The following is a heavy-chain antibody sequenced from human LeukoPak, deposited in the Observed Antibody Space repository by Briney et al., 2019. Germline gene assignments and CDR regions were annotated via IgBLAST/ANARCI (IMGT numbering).Heavy chain of an antibody. CDR3: ASKGCTGGNCKHYFDY. J-gene: IGHJ4*02. Sequence: GGSLRLSCAASGFTFSYYWMSWVRQAPGRGLEWVANIKQDGSEEYYVDSVKGRFTISRDSAKNSLYLQMNSLRAEDTAVYYCASKGCTGGNCKHYFDYWGQGTLVTVSS. CDR1: GFTFSYYW. D-gene: IGHD2-8*02. V-gene: IGHV3-7*03. CDR2: IKQDGSEE.